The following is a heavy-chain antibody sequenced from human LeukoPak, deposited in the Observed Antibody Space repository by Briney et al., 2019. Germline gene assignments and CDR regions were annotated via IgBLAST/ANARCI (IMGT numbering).Heavy chain of an antibody. V-gene: IGHV5-51*01. CDR3: ARHVGWVRYFDWLLQEIDY. CDR2: VYPGGSQT. D-gene: IGHD3-9*01. J-gene: IGHJ4*02. CDR1: SDSFTNYW. Sequence: GESLKISCKASSDSFTNYWIGWVRQMPGKGLEWMRIVYPGGSQTLYSPSFQGQVTISVDKSTATAYLQWNTLKASDTAMYYCARHVGWVRYFDWLLQEIDYWGQGTLVTVSS.